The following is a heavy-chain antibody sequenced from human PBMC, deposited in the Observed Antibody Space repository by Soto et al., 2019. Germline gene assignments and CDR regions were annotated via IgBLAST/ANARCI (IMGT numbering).Heavy chain of an antibody. CDR1: QFVFSNSW. Sequence: GGSLRLSCAASQFVFSNSWMHWVRQVPGKGLIWVSRISADGSAATYTDSVKGRFTISRDNTRNTLYLDMNSLRVDDTAIYYCASAYKWRQLLLNLFDLWGQGTMVTVSS. CDR3: ASAYKWRQLLLNLFDL. J-gene: IGHJ3*01. V-gene: IGHV3-74*01. CDR2: ISADGSAA. D-gene: IGHD5-18*01.